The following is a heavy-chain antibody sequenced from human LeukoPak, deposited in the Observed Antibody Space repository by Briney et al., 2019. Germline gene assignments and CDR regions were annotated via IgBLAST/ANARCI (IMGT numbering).Heavy chain of an antibody. J-gene: IGHJ4*02. D-gene: IGHD3-9*01. V-gene: IGHV3-30*02. CDR3: AKDARSFDWLFDH. Sequence: GGSLRLSCVASGFAFSTYGMHWVRQAPGKGLEWVAYVRSDGSHDSYADSVTGRFTISRDNSKNTLLLQMNSLRAEDTSMYYCAKDARSFDWLFDHWGQGILVTVSS. CDR2: VRSDGSHD. CDR1: GFAFSTYG.